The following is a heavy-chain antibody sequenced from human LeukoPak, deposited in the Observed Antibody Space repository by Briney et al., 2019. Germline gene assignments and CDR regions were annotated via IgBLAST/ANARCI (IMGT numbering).Heavy chain of an antibody. CDR2: INHNGST. D-gene: IGHD5/OR15-5a*01. CDR1: GGSFSGYY. CDR3: ARSTPYGMDV. Sequence: SETLSLTCAVYGGSFSGYYWSWIRQPPGKGLEWIGEINHNGSTNYNPSLKSRVTISVDTSKNQFSLKLSSVTAADTAVYYCARSTPYGMDVWGQGTTVTVSS. J-gene: IGHJ6*02. V-gene: IGHV4-34*01.